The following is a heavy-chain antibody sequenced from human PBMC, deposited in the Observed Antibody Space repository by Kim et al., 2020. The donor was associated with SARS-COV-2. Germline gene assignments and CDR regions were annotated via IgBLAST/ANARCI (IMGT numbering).Heavy chain of an antibody. D-gene: IGHD1-7*01. CDR1: GGSFSGYY. CDR3: ARGGITGTTWSIAEYY. Sequence: SETLSLTCAVYGGSFSGYYWSWIRQPPGKGLEWIGEINHSGSTNYNPSLKSRVTISVDTSKNQFSLKLSSVTAADTAVYYCARGGITGTTWSIAEYYWGQGTLVTVSS. V-gene: IGHV4-34*01. J-gene: IGHJ4*02. CDR2: INHSGST.